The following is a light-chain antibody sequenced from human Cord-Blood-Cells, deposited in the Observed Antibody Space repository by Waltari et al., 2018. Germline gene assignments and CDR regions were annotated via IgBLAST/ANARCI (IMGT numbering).Light chain of an antibody. CDR2: DVS. J-gene: IGLJ1*01. V-gene: IGLV2-11*01. Sequence: QSALTQPRSVSGSPGHSVTISCTGTSSAVGGYNYVSWYQQHPGKAPKLMIYDVSKRPSGVPDRFSGSKSGNTASLTISGLQAEDEADYYCCSYAGSYTLVFGTGTKVTVL. CDR1: SSAVGGYNY. CDR3: CSYAGSYTLV.